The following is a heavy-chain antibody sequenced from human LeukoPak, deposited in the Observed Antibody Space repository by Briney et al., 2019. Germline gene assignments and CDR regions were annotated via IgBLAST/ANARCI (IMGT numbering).Heavy chain of an antibody. V-gene: IGHV1-2*02. D-gene: IGHD3-22*01. CDR3: ARDPSNTSGNYPYFDY. CDR2: INPNSGGT. CDR1: GYTFTGYY. Sequence: EASVKVSCKASGYTFTGYYMHWVRQAPGQGLEWMGWINPNSGGTNYAQKFQGRVTMTRDTSISTAYMELSRLRSDDTAVYYCARDPSNTSGNYPYFDYWGQGTLVTVSS. J-gene: IGHJ4*02.